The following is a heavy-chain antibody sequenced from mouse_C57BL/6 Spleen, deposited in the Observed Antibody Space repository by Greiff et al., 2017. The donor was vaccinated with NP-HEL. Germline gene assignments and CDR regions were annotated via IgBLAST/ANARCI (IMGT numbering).Heavy chain of an antibody. D-gene: IGHD3-1*01. CDR3: AREGGYGTRYFDV. Sequence: VQLQQSGPELVKPGASVKISCKASGYAFSSSWMNWVKQRPGKGLEWIGRIYPGDGDTNYNGKFNGKATLTADKSSSTAYMQLSSLTSEDSAVYFCAREGGYGTRYFDVWGTGTTVTVSS. CDR1: GYAFSSSW. V-gene: IGHV1-82*01. J-gene: IGHJ1*03. CDR2: IYPGDGDT.